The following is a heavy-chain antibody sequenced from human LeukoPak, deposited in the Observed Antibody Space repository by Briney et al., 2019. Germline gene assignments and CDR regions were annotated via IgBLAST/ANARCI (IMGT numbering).Heavy chain of an antibody. J-gene: IGHJ4*02. CDR2: IIPILGIA. D-gene: IGHD1-1*01. Sequence: SVKVSCKASGGTFSSYAISWVRQAPGQGLEWMGRIIPILGIANYAQKFQGRVTITADKSTSTAYMELSSLRSEDTAVYYCAREGVDWNHSVYYFDYWGQGTLVTVSS. CDR1: GGTFSSYA. V-gene: IGHV1-69*04. CDR3: AREGVDWNHSVYYFDY.